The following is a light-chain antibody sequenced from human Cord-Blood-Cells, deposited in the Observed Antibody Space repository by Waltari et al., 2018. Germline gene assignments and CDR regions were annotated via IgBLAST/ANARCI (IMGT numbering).Light chain of an antibody. CDR3: QQYNSYSPGYT. CDR2: DAS. V-gene: IGKV1-5*01. Sequence: DIQMTQSPSTLSASVGDRVTITCRDSQSISIWLAFYPQKPGKAPKLLIYDASSLESGVPSRFSGSGSGTEFALTISSRQPDDFATYYCQQYNSYSPGYTFGQGTKLEIK. J-gene: IGKJ2*01. CDR1: QSISIW.